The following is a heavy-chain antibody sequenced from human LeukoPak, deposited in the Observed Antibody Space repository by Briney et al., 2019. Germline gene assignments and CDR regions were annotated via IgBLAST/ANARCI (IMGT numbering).Heavy chain of an antibody. CDR1: GFTFSKFA. V-gene: IGHV3-23*01. Sequence: GGSLRLSCAASGFTFSKFAMSWVRQAPGKGLEWVSGISDSGDSTYYADSVKGRITISRDNSKNTLYLQMNSLRAEVTAVYYCAKDPRVRTTVTTGYFDLWGRGTLVTVSS. J-gene: IGHJ2*01. D-gene: IGHD4-17*01. CDR2: ISDSGDST. CDR3: AKDPRVRTTVTTGYFDL.